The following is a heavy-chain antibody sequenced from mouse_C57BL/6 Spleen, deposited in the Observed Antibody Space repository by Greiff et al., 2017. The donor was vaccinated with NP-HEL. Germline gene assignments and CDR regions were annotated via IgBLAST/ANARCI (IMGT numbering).Heavy chain of an antibody. J-gene: IGHJ2*01. CDR2: ISSGGDYI. Sequence: EVKVVESGEGLVKPGGSLKLSCAASGFTFSSYAMSWVRQTPEKRLEWVAYISSGGDYIYYADTVKGRFTISRDNARNTLYLQMSSLKSEDTAMYYCTREPYGNYVFDYWGQGTTLTVSS. D-gene: IGHD2-1*01. CDR3: TREPYGNYVFDY. CDR1: GFTFSSYA. V-gene: IGHV5-9-1*02.